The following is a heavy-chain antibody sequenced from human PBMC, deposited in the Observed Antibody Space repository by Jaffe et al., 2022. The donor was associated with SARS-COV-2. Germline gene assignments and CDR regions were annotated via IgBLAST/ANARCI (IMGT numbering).Heavy chain of an antibody. CDR2: INWNGGST. Sequence: EVQLVESGGGVVRPGGSLRLSCAASGFTFGDYGMSWVRQAPGKGLEWVSGINWNGGSTNYADSVKGRFTISRDNAKNSLYLQMNSLRDEDTALYHCARDGPERGNDYWGQGTLVTVSS. CDR1: GFTFGDYG. J-gene: IGHJ4*02. V-gene: IGHV3-20*01. CDR3: ARDGPERGNDY.